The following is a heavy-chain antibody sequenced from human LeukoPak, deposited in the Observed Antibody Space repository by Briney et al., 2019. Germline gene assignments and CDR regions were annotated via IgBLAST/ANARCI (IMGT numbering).Heavy chain of an antibody. J-gene: IGHJ4*02. CDR2: INPDSGGT. Sequence: GASVKVSCKASGYTFTGYYVHWVRQAPGQGLEWMGWINPDSGGTNYAQKFQGRVTMTRDTSISTAYMELNRLRSDDTAVYYCARDRYGDGFAHLDYWGQGALVTVSS. D-gene: IGHD5-24*01. CDR3: ARDRYGDGFAHLDY. CDR1: GYTFTGYY. V-gene: IGHV1-2*02.